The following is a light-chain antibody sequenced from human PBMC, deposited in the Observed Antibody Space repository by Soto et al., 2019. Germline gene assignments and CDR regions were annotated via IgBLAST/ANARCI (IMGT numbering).Light chain of an antibody. CDR2: TTN. Sequence: QAVVTQEPSLTVSPGGTVTLTCASSTGAVTSGNYPSWFQQKPGQTPRTLIYTTNSRHSWTPARFSGSLLGGKAALTLSGVQPEDEAEYYCLLYYCCAQLVFGGGTELTVL. V-gene: IGLV7-43*01. CDR3: LLYYCCAQLV. J-gene: IGLJ3*02. CDR1: TGAVTSGNY.